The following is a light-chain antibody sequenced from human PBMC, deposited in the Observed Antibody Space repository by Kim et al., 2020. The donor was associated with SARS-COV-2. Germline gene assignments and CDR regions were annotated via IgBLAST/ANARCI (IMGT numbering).Light chain of an antibody. J-gene: IGKJ1*01. CDR2: GAS. Sequence: PGERDTPSGRASQSVSSSYLTWYQQKPGQAPRLLIYGASTRATGIPARFSGSGSGTDFTLTISSLQPEDFAVYYCQQDYNLPGTFGQGTKVDIK. CDR3: QQDYNLPGT. CDR1: QSVSSSY. V-gene: IGKV3D-7*01.